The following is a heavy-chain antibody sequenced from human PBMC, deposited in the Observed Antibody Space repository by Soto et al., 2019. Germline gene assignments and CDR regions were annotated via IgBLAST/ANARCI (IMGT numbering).Heavy chain of an antibody. J-gene: IGHJ6*02. CDR1: GFTFSNYH. CDR2: ISSSGSTI. Sequence: AQLVESGGGLVQRGGSLRLSCAASGFTFSNYHMNWVRQAPGKGLEWVSYISSSGSTIYYAASVKGRFTISRELAKDSVYLQLDSLRDEDTAVYYFASDSHLRFGTYYSGLDVWGQGTTVTVSS. V-gene: IGHV3-48*02. D-gene: IGHD3-10*01. CDR3: ASDSHLRFGTYYSGLDV.